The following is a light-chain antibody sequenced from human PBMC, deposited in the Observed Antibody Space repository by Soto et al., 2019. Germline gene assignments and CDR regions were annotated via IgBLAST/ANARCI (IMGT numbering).Light chain of an antibody. CDR2: EVS. CDR1: SSYVGGYKY. Sequence: QSALTQPASVSASPGQSITISCTGTSSYVGGYKYVSWYQQHPGKAPKLMIYEVSNRPSGVSNRFSGSKSGNTASLTISGLQAEDEADYYCSSYTSSSTRVFGTGTKLTVL. V-gene: IGLV2-14*01. J-gene: IGLJ1*01. CDR3: SSYTSSSTRV.